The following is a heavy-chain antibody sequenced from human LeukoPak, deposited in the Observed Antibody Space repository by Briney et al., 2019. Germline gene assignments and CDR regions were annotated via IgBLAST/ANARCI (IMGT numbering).Heavy chain of an antibody. V-gene: IGHV4-39*07. J-gene: IGHJ6*02. CDR3: ARDRGYYDSSGYYYYYGMDV. CDR2: IYYSGST. CDR1: GGSISSSSYY. D-gene: IGHD3-22*01. Sequence: PSETLSLTCTVSGGSISSSSYYWGWIRQPPGKGLEWIGSIYYSGSTNYNPSLKSRVTISVDTSKNQFSLKLSSVTAADTAVYYCARDRGYYDSSGYYYYYGMDVWGQGTTVTVSS.